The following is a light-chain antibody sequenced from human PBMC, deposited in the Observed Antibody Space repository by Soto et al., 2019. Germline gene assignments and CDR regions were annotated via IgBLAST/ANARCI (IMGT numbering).Light chain of an antibody. Sequence: QLVLTQSPSASASLGASVKFTCTLSSGHSSNAVAWHQQQPEKGPRSLMKLNSDGSQSKGDGIPDRFSSSSSGAERYLTISSPQYEAESEYYSQTWGTGTVVFGGGTQLTVL. V-gene: IGLV4-69*02. CDR2: LNSDGSQ. J-gene: IGLJ2*01. CDR1: SGHSSNA. CDR3: QTWGTGTVV.